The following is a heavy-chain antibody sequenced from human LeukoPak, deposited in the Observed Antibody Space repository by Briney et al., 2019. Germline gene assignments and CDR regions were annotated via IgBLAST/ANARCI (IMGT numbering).Heavy chain of an antibody. V-gene: IGHV3-48*01. CDR1: GFTFSSFG. J-gene: IGHJ4*02. CDR2: ISSSSRTT. CDR3: AKGATTYYFDY. Sequence: PGGSLRLSCAASGFTFSSFGMNWVRQAPGKGLEWVSYISSSSRTTYYADSVKGRFTISRDNSKNTLYLQMNSLRAEDTAVYYCAKGATTYYFDYWGQGTLVTVSS. D-gene: IGHD5-12*01.